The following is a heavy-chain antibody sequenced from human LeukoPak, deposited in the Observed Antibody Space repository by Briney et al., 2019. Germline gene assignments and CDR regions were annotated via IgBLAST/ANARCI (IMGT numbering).Heavy chain of an antibody. Sequence: PSETLSLTCAVYGGSFSGYYWSWIRQPPGKGLEWIGEINHSGSTNYNPFLESRVTISVDTSKNQFSLKLSSVTAADTAVYYCARAGSGLPEYYFDYWGQGTLVTVSS. CDR2: INHSGST. CDR1: GGSFSGYY. D-gene: IGHD2-15*01. V-gene: IGHV4-34*01. J-gene: IGHJ4*02. CDR3: ARAGSGLPEYYFDY.